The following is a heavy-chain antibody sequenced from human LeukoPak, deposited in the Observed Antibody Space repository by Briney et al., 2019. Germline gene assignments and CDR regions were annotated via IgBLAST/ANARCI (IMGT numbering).Heavy chain of an antibody. V-gene: IGHV3-23*01. CDR2: VNGSGVVT. D-gene: IGHD1-14*01. Sequence: PGESLRLSCAASGFTFSNNAMSWVRRAPGKGLEWVSAVNGSGVVTHYAASVRGRFTISRDNSKNTLYLEMNSLRAEDTAVYYHAKCGAASRTTCQESAFDMWGQGTMVTVSS. CDR1: GFTFSNNA. J-gene: IGHJ3*02. CDR3: AKCGAASRTTCQESAFDM.